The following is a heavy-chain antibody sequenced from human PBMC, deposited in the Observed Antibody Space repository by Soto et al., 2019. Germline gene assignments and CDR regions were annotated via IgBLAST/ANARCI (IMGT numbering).Heavy chain of an antibody. CDR2: IYSGGST. V-gene: IGHV3-53*01. J-gene: IGHJ6*02. CDR3: ARALGYRSGWRGGSYYYGMDV. Sequence: LRLSCAASGFTVSSNYMSWVRQAPGKGLEWVSVIYSGGSTYYADSVKGRFTISRDNSKNTLYLQMNSLRAEDTAVYYCARALGYRSGWRGGSYYYGMDVWGQGTTVTVSS. D-gene: IGHD6-19*01. CDR1: GFTVSSNY.